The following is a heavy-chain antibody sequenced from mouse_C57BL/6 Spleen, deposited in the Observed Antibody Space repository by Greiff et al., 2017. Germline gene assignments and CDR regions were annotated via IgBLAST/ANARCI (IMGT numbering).Heavy chain of an antibody. CDR1: GYTFTSYW. CDR2: IDPSDSET. Sequence: QVQLQQPGAELVRPGSSVKLSCKASGYTFTSYWMHWVKQRPIQGLEWIGNIDPSDSETPYNQKFKDKATLTVDKSSSTAYMQLSSLTSEDSAVYYCARGYYGSGDYFDYWGQGTTLTVSS. D-gene: IGHD1-1*01. V-gene: IGHV1-52*01. CDR3: ARGYYGSGDYFDY. J-gene: IGHJ2*01.